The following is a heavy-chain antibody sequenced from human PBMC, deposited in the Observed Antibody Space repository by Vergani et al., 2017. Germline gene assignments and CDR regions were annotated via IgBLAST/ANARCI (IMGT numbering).Heavy chain of an antibody. CDR3: ARGREXIVVVPAAIRSYWYFDL. V-gene: IGHV3-66*02. Sequence: EVQLVESGGGLVQPGGSLRLSCAASGFTVSSNYMSWVRQAPGKGLEWVSVIYSGGSTYYADSVKGRFTISRDNSKNTLYLQMNSLRAEDTAVYYCARGREXIVVVPAAIRSYWYFDLWGRGTLVTVSS. J-gene: IGHJ2*01. CDR2: IYSGGST. CDR1: GFTVSSNY. D-gene: IGHD2-2*01.